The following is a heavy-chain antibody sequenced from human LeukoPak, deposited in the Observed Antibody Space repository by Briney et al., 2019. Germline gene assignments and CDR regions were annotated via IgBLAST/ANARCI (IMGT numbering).Heavy chain of an antibody. CDR2: ISWNSGSI. CDR1: GFTFDDYA. D-gene: IGHD6-13*01. Sequence: GRSLRLSCAAPGFTFDDYAMHWVRQAPGKGLEWVSGISWNSGSIGYADSVKGRFTISRDNAKNSLYLQMNSLRAEDTALYYCAKDIAAAGTGWYFDLWGRGTLVTVSS. V-gene: IGHV3-9*01. J-gene: IGHJ2*01. CDR3: AKDIAAAGTGWYFDL.